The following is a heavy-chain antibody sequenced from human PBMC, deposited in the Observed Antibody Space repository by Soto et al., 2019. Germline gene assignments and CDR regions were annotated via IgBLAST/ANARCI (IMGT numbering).Heavy chain of an antibody. D-gene: IGHD6-19*01. J-gene: IGHJ4*02. CDR1: GFTFSSYS. Sequence: GGSLRLSCAASGFTFSSYSMNWVRQAPGKGLEWVSYISSSSSTIYNADSVKGRFTVSRDNSNNTLYLQLSSLRPEDTAVYYCARTTTVAGTPEFDYWGQGTLVTAPQ. V-gene: IGHV3-48*01. CDR2: ISSSSSTI. CDR3: ARTTTVAGTPEFDY.